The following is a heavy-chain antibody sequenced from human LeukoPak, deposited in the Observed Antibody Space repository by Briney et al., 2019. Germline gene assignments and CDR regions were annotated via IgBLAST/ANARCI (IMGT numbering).Heavy chain of an antibody. CDR2: ISPYNHKT. CDR1: GYNFDTYG. CDR3: ARAAKRITLVRDLDC. Sequence: ASVKVSCKASGYNFDTYGISWVRQAPGQGLEWMGWISPYNHKTNYVQKFQDRVTMTTDTSTSTAYMEVRSLRSDDTAVYYCARAAKRITLVRDLDCWGQGTLVTVSS. V-gene: IGHV1-18*01. J-gene: IGHJ4*02. D-gene: IGHD3-10*01.